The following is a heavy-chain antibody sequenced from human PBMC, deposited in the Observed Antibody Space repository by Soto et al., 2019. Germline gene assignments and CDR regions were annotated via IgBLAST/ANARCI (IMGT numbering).Heavy chain of an antibody. Sequence: GGSLRLSCAASGFTFSSYVMHWVRQAPDKGLEWVAVISYEGRHEYYADSVKGRFTISRDNSKNTLYLQMNSLRPEDTAVYYCAKGDSSWPIDFWGQGTLVTVSS. J-gene: IGHJ4*02. V-gene: IGHV3-30*04. CDR3: AKGDSSWPIDF. CDR1: GFTFSSYV. D-gene: IGHD6-13*01. CDR2: ISYEGRHE.